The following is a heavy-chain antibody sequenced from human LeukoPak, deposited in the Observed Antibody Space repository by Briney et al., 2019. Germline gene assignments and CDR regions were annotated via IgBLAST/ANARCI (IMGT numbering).Heavy chain of an antibody. CDR1: GYTFTSYG. J-gene: IGHJ6*02. CDR2: ISSYNGNT. V-gene: IGHV1-18*01. D-gene: IGHD2/OR15-2a*01. CDR3: ARLSSRDPGIPFYYYYYGMDV. Sequence: ASVKVSCKASGYTFTSYGISWVRQAPGQGLEWMGWISSYNGNTNYAQKLQGRVTMTTDTSTSTAYMELRSLRSDDTAVYYCARLSSRDPGIPFYYYYYGMDVWGQGTTVTVSS.